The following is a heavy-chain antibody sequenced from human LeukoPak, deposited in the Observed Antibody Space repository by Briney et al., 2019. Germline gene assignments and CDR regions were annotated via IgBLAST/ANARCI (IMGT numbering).Heavy chain of an antibody. J-gene: IGHJ4*02. CDR1: GYSISSGHY. CDR2: IYHSGST. CDR3: AREGRIVCSGGSCYFDY. V-gene: IGHV4-38-2*02. Sequence: SETLSLTCAVSGYSISSGHYWGWIRQPPGKGLEWIGSIYHSGSTYYNPSLKSRVTISVDTSKNQFSLKLSSVTAADTAVYYCAREGRIVCSGGSCYFDYWGQGTLVTVSS. D-gene: IGHD2-15*01.